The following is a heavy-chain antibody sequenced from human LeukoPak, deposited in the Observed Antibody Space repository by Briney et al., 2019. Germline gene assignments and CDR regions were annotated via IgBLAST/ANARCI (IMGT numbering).Heavy chain of an antibody. V-gene: IGHV4-39*07. CDR3: ASLTTADAFDI. CDR2: MYHNGST. J-gene: IGHJ3*02. Sequence: SETLSLTCTVSGGSISSYSYYWGWIRQPPGKGLEWIGSMYHNGSTYYNPSLKSRVTISVDTSKNQFSLKLSSVTAADTAVFYCASLTTADAFDIWGQGTMVTVSS. D-gene: IGHD3-22*01. CDR1: GGSISSYSYY.